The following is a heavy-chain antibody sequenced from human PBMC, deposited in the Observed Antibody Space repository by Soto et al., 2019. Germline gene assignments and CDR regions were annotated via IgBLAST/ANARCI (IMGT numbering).Heavy chain of an antibody. CDR1: GYSFTSYL. Sequence: PGASLKISCKGSGYSFTSYLISWVRQMPGKGLGWMGRIDPSDSYTNYSASFQGHVTIPADKSISTSYLQWSSRKASDTAMYYCARHHSSGYSDYWGQGTLVTVSS. CDR2: IDPSDSYT. J-gene: IGHJ4*02. D-gene: IGHD3-22*01. CDR3: ARHHSSGYSDY. V-gene: IGHV5-10-1*01.